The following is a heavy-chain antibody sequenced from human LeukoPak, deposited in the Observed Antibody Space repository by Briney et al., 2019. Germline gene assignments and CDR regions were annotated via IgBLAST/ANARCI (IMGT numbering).Heavy chain of an antibody. J-gene: IGHJ4*02. CDR3: ARGASGYYDFWSDDFDY. Sequence: GASVKVSCKASGCTFTSYGISWVRQAPGQGLEWMGWISAYNGNTNYAQKLQGRVTMTTDTSTSTAYMELRSPRSDGTAVYYCARGASGYYDFWSDDFDYWGQGTLVTVSS. D-gene: IGHD3-3*01. CDR1: GCTFTSYG. V-gene: IGHV1-18*01. CDR2: ISAYNGNT.